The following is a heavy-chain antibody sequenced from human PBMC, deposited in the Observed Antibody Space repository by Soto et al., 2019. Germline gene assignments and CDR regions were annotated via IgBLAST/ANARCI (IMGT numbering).Heavy chain of an antibody. D-gene: IGHD1-26*01. CDR3: ARERYSGSYVPFGY. V-gene: IGHV3-30*03. CDR2: ISYDGSNK. J-gene: IGHJ4*02. CDR1: GFTFSSYG. Sequence: QVQLVESGGGVVQPGRSLRLSCAASGFTFSSYGMHWVRQAPGKGLEWVAVISYDGSNKYYVDSVKGRFTISRDNSKNALILRTNSLRAEDTAVYYCARERYSGSYVPFGYWGEGILVTV.